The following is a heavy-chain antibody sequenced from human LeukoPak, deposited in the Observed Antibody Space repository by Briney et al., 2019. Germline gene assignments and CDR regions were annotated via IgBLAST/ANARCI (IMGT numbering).Heavy chain of an antibody. CDR2: INHSGSA. V-gene: IGHV4-34*01. CDR1: GWSFSDYY. J-gene: IGHJ4*02. CDR3: ARGRTNRLGY. Sequence: SETLSLTCAVYGWSFSDYYWSYIRQPPGKGLEWIGEINHSGSANYNPSLKSRVTMFADTSKKQFSLKLNSVTAADTAVYYCARGRTNRLGYWGRGTLVVVSS. D-gene: IGHD1-14*01.